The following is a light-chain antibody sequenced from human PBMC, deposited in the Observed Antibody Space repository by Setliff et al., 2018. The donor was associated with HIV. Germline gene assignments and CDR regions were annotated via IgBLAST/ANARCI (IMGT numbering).Light chain of an antibody. Sequence: QSVLTQPASVSGSPGQSITISCTGTSSDVGDYNYVSWYQQHPGKAPKLMISDVSNRPSGVSNRFSGSKSGNAASLTISGLQAEYEADYYCSSYTSRTPLYVFGTGTKVTVL. CDR1: SSDVGDYNY. J-gene: IGLJ1*01. V-gene: IGLV2-14*03. CDR3: SSYTSRTPLYV. CDR2: DVS.